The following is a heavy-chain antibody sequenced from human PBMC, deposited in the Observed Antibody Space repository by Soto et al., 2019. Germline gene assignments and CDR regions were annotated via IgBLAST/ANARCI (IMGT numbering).Heavy chain of an antibody. CDR3: ARVGGVAARTFDY. CDR1: GGSISPFY. J-gene: IGHJ4*02. V-gene: IGHV4-59*01. Sequence: SETLSLTCTVSGGSISPFYWSWVRQPPGKGLEWIGYLYYSSNTNYNPSLKSRVTISVDASKNQVSLRLTSVTAADTAVYYCARVGGVAARTFDYWGQGTVVTVSS. CDR2: LYYSSNT. D-gene: IGHD2-15*01.